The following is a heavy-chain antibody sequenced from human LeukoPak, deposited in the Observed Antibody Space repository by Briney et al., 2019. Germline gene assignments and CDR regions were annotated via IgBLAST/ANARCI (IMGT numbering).Heavy chain of an antibody. V-gene: IGHV3-33*06. J-gene: IGHJ4*02. Sequence: PGRSLRLSCAASGFIFSSYGMHWVRQAPGKGLGWVAVIWSDGSSKYYSDSVKGRVTISRDNSKNTVYLQMNSLRAEDTAVYYCAKSLAYGTPNFDSWGQGTLVTVSS. CDR1: GFIFSSYG. CDR2: IWSDGSSK. D-gene: IGHD4-17*01. CDR3: AKSLAYGTPNFDS.